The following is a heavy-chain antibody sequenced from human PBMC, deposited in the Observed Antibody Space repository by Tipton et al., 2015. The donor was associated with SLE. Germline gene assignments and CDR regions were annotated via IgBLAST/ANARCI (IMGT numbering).Heavy chain of an antibody. J-gene: IGHJ6*03. CDR2: INHRGSS. D-gene: IGHD3-22*01. V-gene: IGHV4-39*07. Sequence: TLSLTCTVSGGSISSSSYYCGWIRQPPGTGLEWIGEINHRGSSYYSPSLKSRVTISVDTSKNQFSLKLSSVTAAATAVYYCARWTYDSRPYYYYYYMVVWGKGTTVTVSS. CDR3: ARWTYDSRPYYYYYYMVV. CDR1: GGSISSSSYY.